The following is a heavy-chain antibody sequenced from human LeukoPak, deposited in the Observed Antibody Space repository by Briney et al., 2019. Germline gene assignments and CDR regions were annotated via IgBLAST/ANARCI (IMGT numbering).Heavy chain of an antibody. CDR3: AKGSGFSYGLSWFDP. V-gene: IGHV3-23*01. CDR2: ISGSGGST. J-gene: IGHJ5*02. D-gene: IGHD5-18*01. Sequence: GGSLRLSCAASGFTFSSYALTWVLQAPGRGLEWVSAISGSGGSTYLADSVKGRFTISRDNSKNTLYLQMNSLRAEDTAVYYCAKGSGFSYGLSWFDPWGQGTLVTVSS. CDR1: GFTFSSYA.